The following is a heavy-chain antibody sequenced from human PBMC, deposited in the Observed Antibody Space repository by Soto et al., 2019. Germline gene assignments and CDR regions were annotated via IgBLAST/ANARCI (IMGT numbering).Heavy chain of an antibody. D-gene: IGHD6-19*01. J-gene: IGHJ4*02. V-gene: IGHV3-23*01. Sequence: GGSLRLSCVASGFPFSSNAMGWVRQAPGRGLEWISGVSGGGGRTYYADSVRGRFTISRDNSKDTLYLQMSSLRAEDTAKYYCAKIAEAVAGTVYGYWGQGTLVTVSS. CDR3: AKIAEAVAGTVYGY. CDR2: VSGGGGRT. CDR1: GFPFSSNA.